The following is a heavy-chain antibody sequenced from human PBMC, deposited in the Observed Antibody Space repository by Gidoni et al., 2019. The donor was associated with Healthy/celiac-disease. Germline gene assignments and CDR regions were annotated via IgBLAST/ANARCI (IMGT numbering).Heavy chain of an antibody. CDR2: ISSSSSYI. Sequence: EVQLVESGGGLVKPGGSLSLPLPASGFTFSSYSMNWVRQAPGKGLEWVSSISSSSSYIYYADSVKGRFTISRDNAKNSLYLQMNSLRAEDTAVYYCARAQSIGIAAVPWGYWGQGTLVTVSS. D-gene: IGHD6-13*01. J-gene: IGHJ4*02. V-gene: IGHV3-21*01. CDR3: ARAQSIGIAAVPWGY. CDR1: GFTFSSYS.